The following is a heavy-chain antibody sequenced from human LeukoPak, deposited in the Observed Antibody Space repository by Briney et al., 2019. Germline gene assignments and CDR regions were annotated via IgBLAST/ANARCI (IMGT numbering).Heavy chain of an antibody. V-gene: IGHV1-69*05. CDR3: ARVRTSGGGSSSVFDY. CDR2: IIPIFGTA. Sequence: GASVKVSCKASGGTFSSYAISWVRQAPGQGLEWMGGIIPIFGTANYAQKFQGRVTITTDESTSTAYMELSSLRSEDTAVYYCARVRTSGGGSSSVFDYWGQGTLVTVSS. J-gene: IGHJ4*02. CDR1: GGTFSSYA. D-gene: IGHD6-6*01.